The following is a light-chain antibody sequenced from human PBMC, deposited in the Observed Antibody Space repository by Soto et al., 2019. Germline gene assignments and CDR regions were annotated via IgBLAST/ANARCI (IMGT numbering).Light chain of an antibody. CDR2: MNN. CDR3: AAWDDSLSGYV. V-gene: IGLV1-47*01. Sequence: QSVLTQPPSTSGTPGQRVTISCSGSSSNIGSNYVYWYQQLPGTAPKLLIYMNNQRPSGVPYRFSGSKSGTSASLDISGLRSEDEADYYCAAWDDSLSGYVFGTGTKVTVL. CDR1: SSNIGSNY. J-gene: IGLJ1*01.